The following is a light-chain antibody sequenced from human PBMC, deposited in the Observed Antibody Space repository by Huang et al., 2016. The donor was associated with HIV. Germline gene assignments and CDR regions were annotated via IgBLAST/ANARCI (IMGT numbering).Light chain of an antibody. CDR3: QQYDNWPPYT. Sequence: EIVMTQSPATLSVSPGERATLSCRASQSVRSNLAWYQQKPGQAPRLLIYGASTWATGVPARFSGSRSGTEFTLTISGLQSEDFAVYYCQQYDNWPPYTFGQGTKLEIK. CDR1: QSVRSN. CDR2: GAS. V-gene: IGKV3-15*01. J-gene: IGKJ2*01.